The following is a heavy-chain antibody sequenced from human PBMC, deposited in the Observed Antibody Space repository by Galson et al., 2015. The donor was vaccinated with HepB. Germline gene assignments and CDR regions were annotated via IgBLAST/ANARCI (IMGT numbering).Heavy chain of an antibody. J-gene: IGHJ3*02. D-gene: IGHD4-17*01. CDR2: IIPLFGTT. CDR1: GGTFSTYG. CDR3: ARDGLGYGDPLHDAFHI. Sequence: SVKVSCKASGGTFSTYGISWMRQSPGQGLEWMGGIIPLFGTTEYAQKFQGRVTITADEFMTTVYMDLSSLRSEDMAIYFCARDGLGYGDPLHDAFHIWGQGTMVTVSS. V-gene: IGHV1-69*13.